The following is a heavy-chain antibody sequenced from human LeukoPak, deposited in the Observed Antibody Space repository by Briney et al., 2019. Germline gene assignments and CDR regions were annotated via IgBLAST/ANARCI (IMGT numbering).Heavy chain of an antibody. CDR1: GGTFSSYA. D-gene: IGHD6-19*01. CDR3: ARDDSSGWATELTFDI. V-gene: IGHV1-69*05. J-gene: IGHJ3*02. CDR2: IIPIFGTA. Sequence: SVKVSCKASGGTFSSYAISWVRQAPGQGLEWMGRIIPIFGTADYAQKFQGRVTITTDESTSTAYMELSSLRSEDTAVYYCARDDSSGWATELTFDIWGQGTMVTVSS.